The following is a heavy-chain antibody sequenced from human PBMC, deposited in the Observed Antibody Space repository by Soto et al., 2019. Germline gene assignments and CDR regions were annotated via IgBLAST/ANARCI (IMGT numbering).Heavy chain of an antibody. V-gene: IGHV3-23*01. J-gene: IGHJ5*02. CDR1: GFTFSSYA. CDR2: ISGSGGST. CDR3: AKSPRLRIVVVPAAIGDWFDP. Sequence: GGSLRLSCAASGFTFSSYAMSWVRQAPGKGLEWVSAISGSGGSTYYADSVKGRFTISRDNSKNTPYLQMNSLRAEDTAVYYCAKSPRLRIVVVPAAIGDWFDPWGQGTLVTVSS. D-gene: IGHD2-2*01.